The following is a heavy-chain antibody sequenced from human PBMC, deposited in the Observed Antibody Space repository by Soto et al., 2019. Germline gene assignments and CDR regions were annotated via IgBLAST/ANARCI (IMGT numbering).Heavy chain of an antibody. CDR3: ARAAGEQLVPAYYYYGMDV. V-gene: IGHV3-30*01. CDR2: ISYDGSNK. Sequence: GGSLRLSCAASGFTFSSYAMHWVRQAPGKGLEWVAVISYDGSNKYYADSVKGRFTISRDNSKNTLYLQMNSLRAEDTAVYYCARAAGEQLVPAYYYYGMDVWGQGTTVTVSS. J-gene: IGHJ6*02. CDR1: GFTFSSYA. D-gene: IGHD6-6*01.